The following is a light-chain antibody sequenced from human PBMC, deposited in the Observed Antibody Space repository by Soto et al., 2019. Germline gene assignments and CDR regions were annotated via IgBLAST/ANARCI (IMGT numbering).Light chain of an antibody. J-gene: IGKJ1*01. CDR1: QGISNY. V-gene: IGKV1-27*01. CDR3: QNYNSART. CDR2: AAS. Sequence: DVQMTQSPSSLAASVGERGTIPCRASQGISNYLAWYQQKPGKVPKLLIYAASTLQSGVRSRFSGSGSGTDFTLTISSLQPEDVATYYCQNYNSARTFGQGTKADIK.